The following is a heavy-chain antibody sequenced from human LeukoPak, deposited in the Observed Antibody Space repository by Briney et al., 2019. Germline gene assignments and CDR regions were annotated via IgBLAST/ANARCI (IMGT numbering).Heavy chain of an antibody. Sequence: GGSLRLSCAASGFTFSNAWMNWVRQAPGKGLEWVGRIKSKTDGGTTDYAAPVKGRFTISRDNSKNTLYLQMNSLRAEDTAVYYCAKDGEIAAAGTIFDYWGQGTLVTVSS. D-gene: IGHD6-13*01. V-gene: IGHV3-15*07. CDR2: IKSKTDGGTT. J-gene: IGHJ4*02. CDR3: AKDGEIAAAGTIFDY. CDR1: GFTFSNAW.